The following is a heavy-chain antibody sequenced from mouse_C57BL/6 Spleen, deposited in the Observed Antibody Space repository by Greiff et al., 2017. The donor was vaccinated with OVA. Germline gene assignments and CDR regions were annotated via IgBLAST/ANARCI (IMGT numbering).Heavy chain of an antibody. CDR2: IHPNSGST. Sequence: QVQLQQPGAELVKPGASVKLSCKASGYTFTSYWMHWVKQRPGQGLEWIGMIHPNSGSTNYNEKFKSKATLTVDKSSSTAYMQLSSLTSEDSAVYYGARRELLRYWYFDVWGTGTTVTVSS. J-gene: IGHJ1*03. D-gene: IGHD1-1*01. CDR3: ARRELLRYWYFDV. CDR1: GYTFTSYW. V-gene: IGHV1-64*01.